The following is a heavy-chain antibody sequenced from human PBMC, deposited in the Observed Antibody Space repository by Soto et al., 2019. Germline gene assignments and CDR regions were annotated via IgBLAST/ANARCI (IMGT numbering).Heavy chain of an antibody. Sequence: EVQLVETGGGLIQPGGSLRLSCAASGFTVSDNYMNWVRQAPGKGLEWVSVIYSGGSTYYTDSVKGRFTIARDNSKNTLYLQMNSLRAEDTAVYYCARGYPTGGNGLDVWGQGTTVTVS. V-gene: IGHV3-53*02. CDR1: GFTVSDNY. CDR3: ARGYPTGGNGLDV. D-gene: IGHD2-15*01. J-gene: IGHJ6*02. CDR2: IYSGGST.